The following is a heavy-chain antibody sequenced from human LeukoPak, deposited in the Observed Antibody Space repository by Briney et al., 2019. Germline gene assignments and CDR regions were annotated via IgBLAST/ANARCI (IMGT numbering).Heavy chain of an antibody. CDR2: IKSKPDAGTR. J-gene: IGHJ4*02. CDR3: ST. Sequence: GGSLRPSCAASGFTFSSYWMSWVRQAPGKGLERVGHIKSKPDAGTRDCAAPVKGRFSISRDDSKTPLSLQMNSLKPEDTSVYQCSTGGRGTLVTVSP. V-gene: IGHV3-15*01. CDR1: GFTFSSYW.